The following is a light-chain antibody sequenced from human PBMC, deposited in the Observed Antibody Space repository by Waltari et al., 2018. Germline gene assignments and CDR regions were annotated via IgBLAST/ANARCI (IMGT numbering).Light chain of an antibody. CDR1: QTISIY. CDR3: QQYHSYSPYT. V-gene: IGKV1-5*03. CDR2: KAS. Sequence: DIQMTQSPSTLSASVGDRVTITCRASQTISIYLAWYQQKPGKAPNLLIYKASTLESGAASRFSGSGSGTEFTLTISSLQPDDFATYYGQQYHSYSPYTFGQGTKLDIK. J-gene: IGKJ2*01.